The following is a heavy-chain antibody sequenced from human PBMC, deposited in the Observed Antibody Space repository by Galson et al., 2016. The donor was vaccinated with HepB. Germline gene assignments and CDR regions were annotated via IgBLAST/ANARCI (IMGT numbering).Heavy chain of an antibody. CDR3: ARALPGLHAFDI. J-gene: IGHJ3*02. D-gene: IGHD3-10*01. CDR1: GGSISSSNW. V-gene: IGHV4-4*02. Sequence: ETLSLTCAVSGGSISSSNWWSWVRQPPGKGLEWIGEIYYIGSTNYNPSLKSRVTISVDKSKNQFSLKLSSVTAADAALYYCARALPGLHAFDIWGQGTMVTVSS. CDR2: IYYIGST.